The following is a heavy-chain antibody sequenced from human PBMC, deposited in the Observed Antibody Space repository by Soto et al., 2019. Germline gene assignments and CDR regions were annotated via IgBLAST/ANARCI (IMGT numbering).Heavy chain of an antibody. V-gene: IGHV3-15*07. CDR2: IKSKTDGGTT. J-gene: IGHJ6*02. Sequence: GGSLRLSCAASGFTFSNAWMSWVRQAPGKGLEWVGRIKSKTDGGTTDYAAPVKGRFTISRDDSKNTLYLQMNSLKTEDTAVYYCTTVDDFWSGYSPYGMDVWGQGTTVTVSS. CDR1: GFTFSNAW. CDR3: TTVDDFWSGYSPYGMDV. D-gene: IGHD3-3*01.